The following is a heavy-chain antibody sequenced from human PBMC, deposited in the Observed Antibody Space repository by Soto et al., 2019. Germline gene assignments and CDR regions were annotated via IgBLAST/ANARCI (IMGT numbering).Heavy chain of an antibody. Sequence: AAVKICCKASGYSFTTYGISWGRQAPGEGVECMGWISTNNGKTESAQAYQGRVTMTTDPSSTTVYMAVRGLRSVDTATYYCARVIIPAAISTYYYFGLHVWG. D-gene: IGHD2-2*02. V-gene: IGHV1-18*04. CDR2: ISTNNGKT. CDR1: GYSFTTYG. J-gene: IGHJ6*02. CDR3: ARVIIPAAISTYYYFGLHV.